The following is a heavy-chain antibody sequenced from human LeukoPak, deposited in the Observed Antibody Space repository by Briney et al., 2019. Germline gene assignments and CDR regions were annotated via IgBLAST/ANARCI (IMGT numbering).Heavy chain of an antibody. D-gene: IGHD1-14*01. Sequence: GGSLRLSCAASGFTFSTYAVHWFRQAPGKGLEWVATISYDGSNEYYPDSVKGRFTISRDNSKNTLYLQMNSLRAEDTAVYYCAKDWGNRFEYWGQGTLVTVSS. CDR2: ISYDGSNE. V-gene: IGHV3-30*04. CDR3: AKDWGNRFEY. J-gene: IGHJ4*02. CDR1: GFTFSTYA.